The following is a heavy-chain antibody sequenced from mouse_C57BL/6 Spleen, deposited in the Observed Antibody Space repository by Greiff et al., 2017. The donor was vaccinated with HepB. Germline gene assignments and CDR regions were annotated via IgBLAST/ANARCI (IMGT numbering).Heavy chain of an antibody. CDR1: GFTFSSYT. CDR2: ISGGGGNT. CDR3: ARQEGFAY. J-gene: IGHJ3*01. V-gene: IGHV5-9*01. Sequence: DVKLQESGGGLVKPGGSLKLSCAASGFTFSSYTMSWVRQTPEKRLEWVATISGGGGNTYYPDSVKGRFTISRDNAKNTLYLQMSSLRSEDTALYYCARQEGFAYWGQGTLVTVSA.